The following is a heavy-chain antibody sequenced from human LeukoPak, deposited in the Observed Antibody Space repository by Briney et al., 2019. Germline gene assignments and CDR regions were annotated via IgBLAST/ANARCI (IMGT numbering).Heavy chain of an antibody. CDR2: IYSGGST. CDR1: GFTVSSNY. D-gene: IGHD6-19*01. CDR3: ARDYGVAEGY. Sequence: GGSLRLSCVASGFTVSSNYMSWVRQAPGKGLEWVSVIYSGGSTYYADSVKGRSTISRDNSKNTLYLQMNSLRVEDTAVYYCARDYGVAEGYWGQGTLVTVSS. V-gene: IGHV3-53*01. J-gene: IGHJ4*02.